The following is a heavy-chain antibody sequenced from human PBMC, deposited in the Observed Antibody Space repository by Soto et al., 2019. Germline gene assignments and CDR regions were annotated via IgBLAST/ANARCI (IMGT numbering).Heavy chain of an antibody. Sequence: ASVKVSCKASGYTFTSYGISWVRQAPGQGLEWMGWISAYNGNTNYAQKLQGRVTMTTDTSTSTAYMELRSLRSDDTAVYYCARDGLRYYYDSSGSNAPVYWGQGTLVTVSS. CDR1: GYTFTSYG. CDR3: ARDGLRYYYDSSGSNAPVY. CDR2: ISAYNGNT. V-gene: IGHV1-18*01. D-gene: IGHD3-22*01. J-gene: IGHJ4*02.